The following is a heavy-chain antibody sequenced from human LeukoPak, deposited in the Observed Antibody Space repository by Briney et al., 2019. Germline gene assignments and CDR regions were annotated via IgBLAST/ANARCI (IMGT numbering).Heavy chain of an antibody. D-gene: IGHD2-2*01. CDR3: AKDAAVVVPAAMGYMDV. Sequence: SGGSLRLSCAASGFTFSSYGMHWVRQAPGKGLEGVAFIRYDGSNKYYADSVKGRFTISRDNSKNTLYLQMNSLRAEDTAVYYCAKDAAVVVPAAMGYMDVWGKGTTVTVSS. V-gene: IGHV3-30*02. CDR1: GFTFSSYG. J-gene: IGHJ6*03. CDR2: IRYDGSNK.